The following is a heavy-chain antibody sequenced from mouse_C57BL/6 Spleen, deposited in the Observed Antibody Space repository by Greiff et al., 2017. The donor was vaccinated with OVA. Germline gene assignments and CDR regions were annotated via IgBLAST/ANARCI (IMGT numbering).Heavy chain of an antibody. CDR1: GYSITSGYY. V-gene: IGHV3-6*01. CDR3: APIYYDYGFAY. D-gene: IGHD2-4*01. CDR2: ISYDGSN. Sequence: EVQLQESGPGLVKPSQSLSLTCSVTGYSITSGYYWNWIRQFPGNKLEWMGYISYDGSNNYNPSLKNRISITRDTSKNQFFLKLNSVTTEDTATYYCAPIYYDYGFAYWGQGTLVTVSA. J-gene: IGHJ3*01.